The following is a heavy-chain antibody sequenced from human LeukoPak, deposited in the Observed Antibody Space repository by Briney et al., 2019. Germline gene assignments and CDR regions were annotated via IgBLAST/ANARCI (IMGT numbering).Heavy chain of an antibody. J-gene: IGHJ3*02. V-gene: IGHV3-23*01. CDR2: ISESGDKT. D-gene: IGHD3-10*01. CDR3: AKDLGMVRGVPDAFDI. CDR1: GFIFSNFA. Sequence: PGGSLRLSCAASGFIFSNFAISWVRQAPGKGLEWVSSISESGDKTYYADSVKGRFTISGDNSKNMLYLQMNSLRAEDTAVYYCAKDLGMVRGVPDAFDIWGQGTMVTVSS.